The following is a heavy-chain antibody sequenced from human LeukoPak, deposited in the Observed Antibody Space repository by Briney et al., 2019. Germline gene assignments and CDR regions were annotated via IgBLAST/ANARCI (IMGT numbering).Heavy chain of an antibody. CDR3: ARLLLGRFLVDY. Sequence: SGPTLVNPIQTLTLTCTFSGFSLTTSGMCVSWIRQPPGKALQWLARIDWDDDKYYSTSLKTRLTISKDTSKNQVVLTMTNLDPVDTATYYCARLLLGRFLVDYWGQGTLVTVSS. D-gene: IGHD2-15*01. J-gene: IGHJ4*02. CDR1: GFSLTTSGMC. CDR2: IDWDDDK. V-gene: IGHV2-70*11.